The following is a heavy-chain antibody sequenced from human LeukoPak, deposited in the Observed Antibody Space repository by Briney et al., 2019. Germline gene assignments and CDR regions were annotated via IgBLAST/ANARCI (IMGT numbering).Heavy chain of an antibody. V-gene: IGHV4-34*01. D-gene: IGHD1-26*01. CDR2: IDHSGRT. Sequence: ETLSLTCAVFGGSSSNYYLHWVRQPPGKGLEWIGEIDHSGRTKYNTSLKSRVTISVDTSKNQFSLNLSSVTDTAVYYCVIFIMGTTTTVYWGQGTLVTV. CDR1: GGSSSNYY. CDR3: VIFIMGTTTTVY. J-gene: IGHJ4*02.